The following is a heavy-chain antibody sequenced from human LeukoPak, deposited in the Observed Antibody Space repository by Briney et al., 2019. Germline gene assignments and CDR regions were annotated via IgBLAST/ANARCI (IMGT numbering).Heavy chain of an antibody. V-gene: IGHV3-23*01. CDR1: GFTFSHYA. D-gene: IGHD2-2*01. Sequence: GGSLRLSCAASGFTFSHYAMSWVRQAPGKGLEWVSGISGSGGSTYYADSVRGRFTISRDNSRDTLYLQVSSLRAEDTAVYYCAKGVYSTSWWSVDYWGQGTLVTVSS. CDR3: AKGVYSTSWWSVDY. J-gene: IGHJ4*02. CDR2: ISGSGGST.